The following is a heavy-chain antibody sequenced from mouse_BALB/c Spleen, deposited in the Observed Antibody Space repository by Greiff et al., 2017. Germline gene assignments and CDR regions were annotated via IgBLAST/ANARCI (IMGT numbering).Heavy chain of an antibody. CDR3: ARLSYGYDVNAMDY. J-gene: IGHJ4*01. Sequence: EVKLMESGGGLVQPGGSRKLSCAASGFTFSSFGMHWVRQAPEKGLEWVAYISSGSSTIYYADTVKGRFTISRDNPKNTLFLQMTSLRSEDTAMYYCARLSYGYDVNAMDYWGQGTSVTVSS. CDR2: ISSGSSTI. D-gene: IGHD2-2*01. CDR1: GFTFSSFG. V-gene: IGHV5-17*02.